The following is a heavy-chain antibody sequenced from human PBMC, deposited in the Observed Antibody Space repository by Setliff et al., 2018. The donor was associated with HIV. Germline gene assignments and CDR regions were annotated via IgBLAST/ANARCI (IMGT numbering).Heavy chain of an antibody. V-gene: IGHV4-4*08. CDR3: ARWNFMTTVTFDY. CDR2: MYTSGSA. D-gene: IGHD4-4*01. CDR1: GDSINSYY. Sequence: SETLSLTCTVSGDSINSYYWSWARQSPGKGLEWIGYMYTSGSANFNPSLKSRATISLDTSKNQFSLKLSSVTAADTAVYYCARWNFMTTVTFDYWGQGTLVTVSS. J-gene: IGHJ4*02.